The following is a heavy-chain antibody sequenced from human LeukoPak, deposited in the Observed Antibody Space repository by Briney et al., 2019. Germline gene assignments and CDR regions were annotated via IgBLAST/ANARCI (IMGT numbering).Heavy chain of an antibody. CDR2: INPSGGDT. Sequence: GASVKVSCKASGYTFTTYHIHWVRRAPGQGLEWVGIINPSGGDTKYAQKFQGRVTLIRDTSTSTVSMELSSLRSEDTAVYYCARGSFVGTGGYYASNPFFDYWGQGTLVTVSS. D-gene: IGHD3-22*01. V-gene: IGHV1-46*01. CDR3: ARGSFVGTGGYYASNPFFDY. CDR1: GYTFTTYH. J-gene: IGHJ4*02.